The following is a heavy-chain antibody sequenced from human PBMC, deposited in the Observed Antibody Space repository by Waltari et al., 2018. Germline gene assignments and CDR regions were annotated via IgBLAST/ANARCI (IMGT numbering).Heavy chain of an antibody. V-gene: IGHV4-34*01. CDR2: INHSGST. CDR3: ARRRLFVIAAAGAFDY. J-gene: IGHJ4*02. CDR1: GGSFSGYY. D-gene: IGHD6-13*01. Sequence: QVQLQQWGAGLLKPSETLSLTCAVYGGSFSGYYWSWIRQPPGKGLDWIGEINHSGSTNYNPSLKSRGTISVDTSKNQFSLKLSSLTAADTAVYYCARRRLFVIAAAGAFDYWGQGTLVTVSS.